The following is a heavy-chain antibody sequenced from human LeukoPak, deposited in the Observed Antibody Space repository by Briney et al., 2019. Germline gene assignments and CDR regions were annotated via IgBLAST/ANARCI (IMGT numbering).Heavy chain of an antibody. CDR3: ARDYCSGGSCYFDY. CDR2: IYYSGST. CDR1: GGCISSYY. D-gene: IGHD2-15*01. V-gene: IGHV4-59*01. J-gene: IGHJ4*02. Sequence: SETLSLTCTVSGGCISSYYWSWIRQPPGKGLEWIGYIYYSGSTNYNPSLKSRVTISVDTSKNQFSLKLSSVTAADTAVYYCARDYCSGGSCYFDYWGQGTLVTVSS.